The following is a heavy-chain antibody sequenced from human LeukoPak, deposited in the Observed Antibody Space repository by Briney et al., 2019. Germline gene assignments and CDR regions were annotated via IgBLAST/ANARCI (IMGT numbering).Heavy chain of an antibody. J-gene: IGHJ4*02. CDR1: GFTFSRYG. Sequence: PGGSLRLSCAASGFTFSRYGMHWVRQAPGKGLEWLSFIQHDGSNKYYTDSLKGRFTISRDNSKNTLFLQMNSLRAEDTAVYYCARVLIRGSFGFDYWGQGTLVTVSS. CDR2: IQHDGSNK. D-gene: IGHD1-26*01. V-gene: IGHV3-30*02. CDR3: ARVLIRGSFGFDY.